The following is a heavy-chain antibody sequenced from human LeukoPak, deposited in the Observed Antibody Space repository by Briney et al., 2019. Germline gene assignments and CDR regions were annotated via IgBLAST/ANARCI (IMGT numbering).Heavy chain of an antibody. V-gene: IGHV4-4*09. J-gene: IGHJ6*03. CDR3: ARHFRKDYPDSGSSQYFHYIDV. D-gene: IGHD3-10*01. Sequence: SETLSLTCAVSGGSMSDHYWGWIRQTPGTTLEWIGYIYATGNTNYNPSLKGRVTISLDTSKNHFSLRLSSVTAADTALYYCARHFRKDYPDSGSSQYFHYIDVWGKGTTVTVSS. CDR2: IYATGNT. CDR1: GGSMSDHY.